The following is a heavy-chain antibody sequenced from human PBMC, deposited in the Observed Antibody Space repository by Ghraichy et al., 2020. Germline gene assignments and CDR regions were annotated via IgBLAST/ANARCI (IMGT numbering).Heavy chain of an antibody. J-gene: IGHJ6*01. CDR1: GFRFSDYT. Sequence: GGSLRLSCAASGFRFSDYTMHWVRQAPGKGLEWVSFITSSSSETTHYGASVKGRATDSRNNANDSLFLHMNILRAEDTATYYCVRRRGVAYYYYGMDVWGQGTTVTISA. V-gene: IGHV3-48*01. D-gene: IGHD2-15*01. CDR2: ITSSSSETT. CDR3: VRRRGVAYYYYGMDV.